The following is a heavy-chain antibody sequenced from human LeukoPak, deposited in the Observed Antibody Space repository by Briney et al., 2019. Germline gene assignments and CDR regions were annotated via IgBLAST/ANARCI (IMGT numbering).Heavy chain of an antibody. CDR3: TTDSPYYYYGMDV. CDR1: GFTFSNAW. CDR2: IKSKTDGGTT. J-gene: IGHJ6*04. V-gene: IGHV3-15*01. Sequence: PGGSLRLSCAASGFTFSNAWMSWVRQAPGKGLEWVGRIKSKTDGGTTDYAAPVKGRFTISRDDSKNMLYLQMNSLKTEDTAVYYCTTDSPYYYYGMDVWGKGTTVTVSS.